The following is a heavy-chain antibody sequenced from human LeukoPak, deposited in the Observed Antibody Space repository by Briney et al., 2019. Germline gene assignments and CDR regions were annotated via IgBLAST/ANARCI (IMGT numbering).Heavy chain of an antibody. CDR2: IYYSGST. CDR1: GGSISSSSYY. D-gene: IGHD6-6*01. CDR3: ARRTTSIAARVDAFDI. Sequence: SETLSLTCTVSGGSISSSSYYWGWIRQPPGKGLEWIGSIYYSGSTYYNPSLKSRATISVDTSKNQFSLKLSSVTAADTAVYYCARRTTSIAARVDAFDIWGQGTMVTVSS. J-gene: IGHJ3*02. V-gene: IGHV4-39*01.